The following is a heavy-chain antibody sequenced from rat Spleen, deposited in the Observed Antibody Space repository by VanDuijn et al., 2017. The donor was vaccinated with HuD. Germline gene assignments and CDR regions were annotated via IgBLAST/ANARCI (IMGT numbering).Heavy chain of an antibody. V-gene: IGHV5S13*01. Sequence: EVQLVESDGGLVQPGRSLKLSCAASGFSFGDYDMAWVRQAPTKGLEWIASISTGGDNTYYRDSVKGRFTASRDDAKDTQYLQMDSLRSEDTAIYYCARHGGLRDWFAYWGQGTLVTVSS. J-gene: IGHJ3*01. CDR2: ISTGGDNT. D-gene: IGHD1-11*01. CDR3: ARHGGLRDWFAY. CDR1: GFSFGDYD.